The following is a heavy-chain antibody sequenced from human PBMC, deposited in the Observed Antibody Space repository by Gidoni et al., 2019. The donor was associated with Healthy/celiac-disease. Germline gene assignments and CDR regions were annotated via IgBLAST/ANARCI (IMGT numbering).Heavy chain of an antibody. J-gene: IGHJ4*02. V-gene: IGHV3-23*04. D-gene: IGHD1-26*01. CDR3: AKDGGGSYYGPDY. CDR1: GSPFSSYA. Sequence: EVPLVESGGGLVQPWGSLRLSCAASGSPFSSYAMCWVRQAPGKGLEWGSAISGSGGSTYYADSVKGRFTISRDNSKNTLYLQMNSLRAEDTAVYYCAKDGGGSYYGPDYWGQGTLVTVSS. CDR2: ISGSGGST.